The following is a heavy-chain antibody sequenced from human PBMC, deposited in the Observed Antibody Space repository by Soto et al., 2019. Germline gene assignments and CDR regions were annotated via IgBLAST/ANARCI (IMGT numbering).Heavy chain of an antibody. CDR1: GVSFSSSNW. CDR3: AGWIQLQQYYYYGMDV. J-gene: IGHJ6*02. V-gene: IGHV4-4*02. CDR2: IYHSGST. D-gene: IGHD5-18*01. Sequence: SATLSLTCAVSGVSFSSSNWWSWVRQPPGKGLEWIGEIYHSGSTNYNPSLKSRVTISVDKSKNQFSLKLSSVTAADTAVYYCAGWIQLQQYYYYGMDVWGQGTTVTVS.